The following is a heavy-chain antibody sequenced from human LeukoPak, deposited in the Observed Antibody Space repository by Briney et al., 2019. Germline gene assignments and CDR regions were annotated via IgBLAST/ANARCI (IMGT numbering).Heavy chain of an antibody. Sequence: VSVKVSCKASGYTFTGYYMHWVRQAPGQGLEWMGRTNPNSGGTNYAQKFQGRVTMTRDTSISTAYMELSRLRSDDTAVYYCARGVRSSTNWFDPWGQGTLVTVSS. CDR3: ARGVRSSTNWFDP. V-gene: IGHV1-2*06. CDR2: TNPNSGGT. J-gene: IGHJ5*02. D-gene: IGHD2-2*01. CDR1: GYTFTGYY.